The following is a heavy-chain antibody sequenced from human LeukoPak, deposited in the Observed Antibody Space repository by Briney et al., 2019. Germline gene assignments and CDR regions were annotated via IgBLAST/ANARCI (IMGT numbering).Heavy chain of an antibody. Sequence: SETLSLTCSVSGGSISSETSYWSWIRQPAGKGLEWIGRLYTSGRNYTTWRTTYNPSLKSRVTISIDTSKNQFSLKLSSVTAADTAVYYCARDGVRGVFNWLDPWGQGTLVTVSS. J-gene: IGHJ5*02. V-gene: IGHV4-61*02. CDR1: GGSISSETSY. CDR2: LYTSGRNYTTWRT. D-gene: IGHD3-10*01. CDR3: ARDGVRGVFNWLDP.